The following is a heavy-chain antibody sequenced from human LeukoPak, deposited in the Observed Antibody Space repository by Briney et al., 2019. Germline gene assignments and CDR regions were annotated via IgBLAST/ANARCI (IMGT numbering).Heavy chain of an antibody. Sequence: ASVKVSCKASGYTFTSCYMHWVRQAPGQGLEWMGIINPSGGSTSYAQKFQGRVTMTRDMSTSTVYMELSSLRSEDTAVYYCARNYGVRGWFDPWGQGTLVTVSS. CDR3: ARNYGVRGWFDP. CDR2: INPSGGST. D-gene: IGHD4-17*01. V-gene: IGHV1-46*01. J-gene: IGHJ5*02. CDR1: GYTFTSCY.